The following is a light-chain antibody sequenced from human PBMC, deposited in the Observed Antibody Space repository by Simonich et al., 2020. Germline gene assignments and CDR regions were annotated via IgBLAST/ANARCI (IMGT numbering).Light chain of an antibody. V-gene: IGKV1-39*01. Sequence: DIQMTQSPSSLSASVGDRLTITCRSSPSISIYLNWYQQKPGKAPKLLIYAASSLQSGVPSRFSGSGSGTDFTLTISSLQPEDFATYYCQQSYSTPLTFGGGTKVEIK. CDR1: PSISIY. CDR3: QQSYSTPLT. J-gene: IGKJ4*01. CDR2: AAS.